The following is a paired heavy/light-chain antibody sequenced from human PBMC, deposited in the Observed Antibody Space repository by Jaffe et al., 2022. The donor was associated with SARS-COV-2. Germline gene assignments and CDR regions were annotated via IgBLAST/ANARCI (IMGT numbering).Light chain of an antibody. CDR2: WTS. CDR1: QSVLDNSNNQNY. V-gene: IGKV4-1*01. J-gene: IGKJ1*01. CDR3: QQYYSIPWT. Sequence: DIVMTQFPDSLAVSLGERATINCKSSQSVLDNSNNQNYLAWYQQKPGQPPNLLIYWTSIRESGVPDRFSGSGSGTEFTLTISSLQPEDVAVYYCQQYYSIPWTFGQGTKVEIK.
Heavy chain of an antibody. V-gene: IGHV4-4*02. Sequence: QVQLQESGPGLVKPSGTLSLTCAVSGGSISTNNWWHWIRQSPGKGLEWMGEIYHTGSTNYNPSLKSRLAMSVDRSNNQFSLKLSSVTAADTAVYYCAREKGAGSYQGFDYWGQGTLLTVSS. J-gene: IGHJ4*02. CDR1: GGSISTNNW. CDR2: IYHTGST. CDR3: AREKGAGSYQGFDY. D-gene: IGHD3-22*01.